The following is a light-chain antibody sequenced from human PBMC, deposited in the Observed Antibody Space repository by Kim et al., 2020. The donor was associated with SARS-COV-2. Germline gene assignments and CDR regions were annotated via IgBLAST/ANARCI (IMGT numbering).Light chain of an antibody. CDR3: SSSAGSINV. CDR1: SSDFGGYNY. V-gene: IGLV2-8*01. J-gene: IGLJ1*01. CDR2: GVN. Sequence: QSALTRPPSASGSPGQSVTISCAGTSSDFGGYNYVSWYQQHPGKAPKLIIYGVNKRPSGVPDRFSGSKSGNTASLTVSGLQAEDEADYYCSSSAGSINVFGTGTKVTVL.